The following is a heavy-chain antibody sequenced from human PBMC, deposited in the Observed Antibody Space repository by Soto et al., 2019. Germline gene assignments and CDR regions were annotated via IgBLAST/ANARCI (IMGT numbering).Heavy chain of an antibody. CDR2: IGTLDDR. CDR1: GLNFGSYD. CDR3: ARSSGPDLGGGCSPPDY. Sequence: PGGSLRLSCVVSGLNFGSYDIHWVRQSVEKGLEWVAAIGTLDDRHYADSMKGRFTISRENATKSVYLQMNSLRVGDTAVYFCARSSGPDLGGGCSPPDYWGQGTLVTVSS. D-gene: IGHD2-15*01. V-gene: IGHV3-13*01. J-gene: IGHJ4*02.